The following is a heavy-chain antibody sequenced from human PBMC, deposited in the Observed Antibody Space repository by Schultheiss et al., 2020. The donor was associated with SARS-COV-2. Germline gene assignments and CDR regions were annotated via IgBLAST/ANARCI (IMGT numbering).Heavy chain of an antibody. CDR2: IKSKTDGGTT. Sequence: GGSLRLSCAVSGFTVSSNSMSWVRQAPGKGLEWVGRIKSKTDGGTTDYAAPVKGRFTISRDDSKNTLYLQMNSLKTEDTAVYYCTTAGSYYDFWSGPPYYYYYMDVWGKGTTVTVSS. CDR1: GFTVSSNS. V-gene: IGHV3-15*01. CDR3: TTAGSYYDFWSGPPYYYYYMDV. D-gene: IGHD3-3*01. J-gene: IGHJ6*03.